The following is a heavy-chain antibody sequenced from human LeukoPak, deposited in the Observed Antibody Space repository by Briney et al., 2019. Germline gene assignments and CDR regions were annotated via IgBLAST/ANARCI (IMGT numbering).Heavy chain of an antibody. CDR2: ISGSGGST. CDR3: AKVIRRDSRRFDY. CDR1: GFTFSSYA. J-gene: IGHJ4*02. D-gene: IGHD2-21*01. Sequence: GGSLRLSCAASGFTFSSYAMSWVRQAPGKGLEWVSAISGSGGSTYYAGSVKGRFTISRDNSKNTLYLQINSLRAEDTAVYYCAKVIRRDSRRFDYWGQGTLVTVSS. V-gene: IGHV3-23*01.